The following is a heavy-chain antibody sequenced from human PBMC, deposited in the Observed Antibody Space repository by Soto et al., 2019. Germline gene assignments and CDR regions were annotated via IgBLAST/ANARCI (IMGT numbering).Heavy chain of an antibody. CDR3: ARGGSYYAL. D-gene: IGHD1-26*01. CDR1: GNTDTIYF. Sequence: QVQLVQSGAEVKQPGAAVRVSCKASGNTDTIYFIHWLRQAPGQGLEWLGWINSVSGGTNYAHNFLGRGTITRDRSTTTAFMELRGLRSDDTAVYYCARGGSYYALWGQGTLVTVS. J-gene: IGHJ4*02. CDR2: INSVSGGT. V-gene: IGHV1-2*02.